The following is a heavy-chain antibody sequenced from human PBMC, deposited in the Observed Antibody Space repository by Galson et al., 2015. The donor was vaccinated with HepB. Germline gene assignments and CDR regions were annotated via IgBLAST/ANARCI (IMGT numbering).Heavy chain of an antibody. CDR3: ARDEYDFWSGRPLYFGY. D-gene: IGHD3-3*01. CDR1: GFTFSSYS. Sequence: SLRLSCAASGFTFSSYSMNWVRQAPGKGLEWVSYISSSSSTIYYADSVKGRFTISRDNAKNSLYLQMNSLRDEDTAVYYCARDEYDFWSGRPLYFGYWGQGTLVTVSS. CDR2: ISSSSSTI. V-gene: IGHV3-48*02. J-gene: IGHJ4*02.